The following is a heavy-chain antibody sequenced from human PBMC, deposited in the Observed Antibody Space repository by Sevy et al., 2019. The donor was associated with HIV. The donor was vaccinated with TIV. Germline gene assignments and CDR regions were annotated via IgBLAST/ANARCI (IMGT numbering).Heavy chain of an antibody. CDR2: IYYSGST. CDR3: ARHGGIAVATLDY. Sequence: SETLSLTCTVSGGSISSTTYYWGWIRQPPGKGLEWIASIYYSGSTYYNVSLVSRVTISVDMSENQFSLRLSSVTAADTAVYYCARHGGIAVATLDYWGQGTLVTVSS. CDR1: GGSISSTTYY. D-gene: IGHD6-19*01. V-gene: IGHV4-39*01. J-gene: IGHJ4*02.